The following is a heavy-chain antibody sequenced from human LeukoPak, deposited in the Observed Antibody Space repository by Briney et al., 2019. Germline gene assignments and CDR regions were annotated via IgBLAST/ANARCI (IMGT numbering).Heavy chain of an antibody. D-gene: IGHD4-17*01. CDR2: IRGSGGST. Sequence: GGSLRLSCAASGFTFSSYAMSWVRQAPGEGLEWVSAIRGSGGSTYYAASVKGRFTISRDNTKNTLYLQMNSLRAEATAVYYCARALGSGDPPFDYWGQGTLVTVSS. V-gene: IGHV3-23*01. J-gene: IGHJ4*02. CDR1: GFTFSSYA. CDR3: ARALGSGDPPFDY.